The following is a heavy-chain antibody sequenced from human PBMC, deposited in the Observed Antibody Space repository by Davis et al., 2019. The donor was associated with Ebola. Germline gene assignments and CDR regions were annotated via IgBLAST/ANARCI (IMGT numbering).Heavy chain of an antibody. J-gene: IGHJ4*02. V-gene: IGHV3-13*01. D-gene: IGHD3-16*02. CDR3: ATVSGDY. Sequence: LKISCAASGFTFSTYDMHWVRQVTGKGLEWVSAIGTAGDTYYPSSVKGRFTISRENAKNSLYLQMNSLRAGDTAVYYCATVSGDYWGQGTLVTVSS. CDR1: GFTFSTYD. CDR2: IGTAGDT.